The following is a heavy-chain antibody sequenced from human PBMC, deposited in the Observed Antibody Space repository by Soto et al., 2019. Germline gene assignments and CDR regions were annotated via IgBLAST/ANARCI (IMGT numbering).Heavy chain of an antibody. CDR2: ISGSGGST. J-gene: IGHJ4*02. Sequence: EVQLLESGGGLVQPGGSLRLSCAASGFTFSSYAMSWVRQAPGKGLEWVSAISGSGGSTYYADSVKGRFTISRDNSKNTLYLQMNSLRDEDTAVYYCAKDSNHYDFWSGYYFAGEYWGQGTLVTVSS. D-gene: IGHD3-3*01. CDR1: GFTFSSYA. V-gene: IGHV3-23*01. CDR3: AKDSNHYDFWSGYYFAGEY.